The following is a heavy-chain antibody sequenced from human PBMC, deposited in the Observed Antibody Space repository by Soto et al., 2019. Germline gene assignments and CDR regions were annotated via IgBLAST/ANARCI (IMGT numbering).Heavy chain of an antibody. V-gene: IGHV4-4*07. CDR1: GGSITSYY. CDR2: IYASGST. CDR3: ARDSPPIDY. J-gene: IGHJ4*02. Sequence: QVQLQESGPGLVKPSETPSLTRTVSGGSITSYYWSWIPQSAGKGLEWIGRIYASGSTIYNPSLKRRVAMSLDTSKNQFSLTLSSVTAAGTAVYYCARDSPPIDYWGQGTLVTVSS.